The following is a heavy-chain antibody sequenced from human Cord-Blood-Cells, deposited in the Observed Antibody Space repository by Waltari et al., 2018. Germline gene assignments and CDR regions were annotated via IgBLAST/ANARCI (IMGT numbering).Heavy chain of an antibody. D-gene: IGHD3-3*01. CDR2: LNPNSGNT. Sequence: QVQLVQSGAEVKKPGASVKVSCKASGYTFTSSDINWVRQATGQGLEWMGWLNPNSGNTGYAQKFQGRVTMTRNTSISTAYMELSSLRSEDTAVYYCARGSDDFWSGYYLFDYWGQGTLVTVSS. V-gene: IGHV1-8*01. CDR3: ARGSDDFWSGYYLFDY. J-gene: IGHJ4*02. CDR1: GYTFTSSD.